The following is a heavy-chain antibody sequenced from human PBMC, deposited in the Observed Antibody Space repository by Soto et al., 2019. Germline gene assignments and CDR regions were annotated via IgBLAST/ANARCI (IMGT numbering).Heavy chain of an antibody. D-gene: IGHD6-13*01. CDR2: MNPNSGNT. CDR3: ARRGYSSSWYYYYYYGMDV. V-gene: IGHV1-8*01. Sequence: QVQLVQSGAEVKKPGASVKVSCKASGYTFTSYDINWVRQATGQGLEWMGWMNPNSGNTGQAQKFQGRVTMTRNTSISTAYRELSSLRSEDTAVYYCARRGYSSSWYYYYYYGMDVWGQGTTVTVSS. J-gene: IGHJ6*02. CDR1: GYTFTSYD.